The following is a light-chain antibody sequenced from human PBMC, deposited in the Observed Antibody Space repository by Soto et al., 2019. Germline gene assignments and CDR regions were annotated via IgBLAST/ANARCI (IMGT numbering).Light chain of an antibody. CDR1: QNVSSY. V-gene: IGKV3-11*01. Sequence: EVVMTQSPATLSVSPGERATLSCRASQNVSSYLAWYQQKPGQAPRLLIYDASNRATGIPARFSGSGSGTDFTLTISSLEPEDFAVYYCQQRSNWPPPFGQGTRLEI. CDR3: QQRSNWPPP. J-gene: IGKJ5*01. CDR2: DAS.